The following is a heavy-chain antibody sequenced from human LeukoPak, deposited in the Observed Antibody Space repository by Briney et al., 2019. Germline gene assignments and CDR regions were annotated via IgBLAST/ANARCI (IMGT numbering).Heavy chain of an antibody. CDR3: ARVAPGYTYAYGAPYYFDN. Sequence: GGSVTLSCAASGFTVSTNYMSWVRQAPAKGLEWVSVIYSGGLTYYADSVKGRFTISRHDSQNTVYLQMNSLRAEDTALYYCARVAPGYTYAYGAPYYFDNWGQGTLVTVSS. V-gene: IGHV3-53*04. J-gene: IGHJ4*02. CDR1: GFTVSTNY. CDR2: IYSGGLT. D-gene: IGHD5-18*01.